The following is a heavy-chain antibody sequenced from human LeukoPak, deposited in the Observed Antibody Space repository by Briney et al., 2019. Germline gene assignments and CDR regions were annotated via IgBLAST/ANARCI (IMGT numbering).Heavy chain of an antibody. J-gene: IGHJ4*02. CDR1: GGSFSGYY. CDR2: INHSGST. V-gene: IGHV4-34*01. Sequence: SETLSLTCAVYGGSFSGYYWSWIRQPPGKGLEWIGEINHSGSTNYNPSLKSRVTISVDTSKNQFSLKLSPVTAADTAVYYCARGYYDSSGYYPFDYWGQGTLVTVSS. D-gene: IGHD3-22*01. CDR3: ARGYYDSSGYYPFDY.